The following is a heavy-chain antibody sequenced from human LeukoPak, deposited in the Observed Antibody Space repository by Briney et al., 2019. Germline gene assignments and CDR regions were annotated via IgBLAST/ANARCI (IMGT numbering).Heavy chain of an antibody. CDR1: RYTFTNSG. CDR2: ISGYTGNT. V-gene: IGHV1-18*01. Sequence: ASVKVSCKASRYTFTNSGISWVRQAPGQALEWMGWISGYTGNTNYAPKFQGRVTMTTDTSTSTAYMELRSLRSDDTAVYYCARSEGGNLWNYFDYWGQGTLVTVSS. D-gene: IGHD4-23*01. J-gene: IGHJ4*02. CDR3: ARSEGGNLWNYFDY.